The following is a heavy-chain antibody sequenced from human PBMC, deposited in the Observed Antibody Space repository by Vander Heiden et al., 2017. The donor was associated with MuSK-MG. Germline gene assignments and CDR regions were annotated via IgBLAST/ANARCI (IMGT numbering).Heavy chain of an antibody. D-gene: IGHD3-22*01. Sequence: GLEWMGGIIPIFGTANYAQKFQGRVTITADESTSTAYMELSSLRSEDTAVYYCARLGDYYDSSGYRRNFDYWGQGTLVTVSS. CDR3: ARLGDYYDSSGYRRNFDY. J-gene: IGHJ4*02. V-gene: IGHV1-69*01. CDR2: IIPIFGTA.